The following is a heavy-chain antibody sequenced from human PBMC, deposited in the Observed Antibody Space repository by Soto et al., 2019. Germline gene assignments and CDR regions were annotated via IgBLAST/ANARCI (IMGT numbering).Heavy chain of an antibody. J-gene: IGHJ4*02. D-gene: IGHD2-15*01. CDR3: AKDSPWDIVVVVAADIDY. CDR2: ISGSGGST. Sequence: GGSLRLSCAASGFTFSNYAMSWVRQAPGKGLEWVSAISGSGGSTYYADSVKGRFTISRDNSKNTLYLQMNSLRAEDTAVYYCAKDSPWDIVVVVAADIDYWGQGTLVTVSS. CDR1: GFTFSNYA. V-gene: IGHV3-23*01.